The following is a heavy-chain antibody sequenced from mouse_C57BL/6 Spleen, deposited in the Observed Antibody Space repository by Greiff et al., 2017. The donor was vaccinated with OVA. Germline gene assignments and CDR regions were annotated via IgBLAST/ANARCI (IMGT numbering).Heavy chain of an antibody. Sequence: DVQLQESGPVLVKPGASVKMSCKASGYTFTDYYMNWVKQSHGKSLEWIGVINPYNGGTSYNQKFKGKATLTVDKSSSTAYMELNSLTSEDSAVYYCASALYGYDGAWFAYWGQGTLVTVSA. V-gene: IGHV1-19*01. J-gene: IGHJ3*01. CDR3: ASALYGYDGAWFAY. CDR1: GYTFTDYY. CDR2: INPYNGGT. D-gene: IGHD2-2*01.